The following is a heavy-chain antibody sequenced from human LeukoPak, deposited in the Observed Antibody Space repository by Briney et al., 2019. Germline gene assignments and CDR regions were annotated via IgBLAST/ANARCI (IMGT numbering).Heavy chain of an antibody. CDR1: GGTFSSYA. Sequence: SVKVSCKASGGTFSSYAISWVRQAPGQGLEWMGGTIPIFGTANYAQKFQGRVTITADESTSTAYMELSSLRSEDTAVYYCAGEITMVRGVIPNWFDPWGQGTLVTVSS. D-gene: IGHD3-10*01. V-gene: IGHV1-69*13. CDR2: TIPIFGTA. CDR3: AGEITMVRGVIPNWFDP. J-gene: IGHJ5*02.